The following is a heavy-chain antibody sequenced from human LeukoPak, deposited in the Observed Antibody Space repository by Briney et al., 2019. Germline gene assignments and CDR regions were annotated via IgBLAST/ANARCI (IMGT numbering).Heavy chain of an antibody. CDR3: ARAEQHLGRSLDY. J-gene: IGHJ4*02. V-gene: IGHV3-74*01. Sequence: PGGSLRLSCAASVFTFSSYWLHWVRQAPGKGLVWVSRIYTDGSTTNYADSVKGRVTISRDNAKSTLYLQMNSLRAEDTAVYFCARAEQHLGRSLDYWGQGTLVTVSS. CDR2: IYTDGSTT. D-gene: IGHD6-13*01. CDR1: VFTFSSYW.